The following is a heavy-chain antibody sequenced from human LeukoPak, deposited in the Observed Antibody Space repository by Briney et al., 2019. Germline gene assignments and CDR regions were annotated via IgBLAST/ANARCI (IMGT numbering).Heavy chain of an antibody. Sequence: SETLSLTCTVSGGSLSSYYWSWIRQPPGEGLEWGGYIYYSGSTNYNPSLKSRVTISVDTSKNQFSLKLNSVTAADTAVYYCARGPNSSGWYALDYWGQGTLVTVSS. D-gene: IGHD6-19*01. V-gene: IGHV4-59*01. CDR2: IYYSGST. CDR3: ARGPNSSGWYALDY. J-gene: IGHJ4*02. CDR1: GGSLSSYY.